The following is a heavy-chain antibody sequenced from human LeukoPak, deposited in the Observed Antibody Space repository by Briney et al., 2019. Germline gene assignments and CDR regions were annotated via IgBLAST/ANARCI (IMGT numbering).Heavy chain of an antibody. Sequence: ASVKVSCKASGYTFTSYYMHWVRQAPGQGLEWMGIINPSGGSTSYAQKFQGRVTMTRDTSTSTVYMELSSLRSEDTAVYYCARDTSTDYGGNWANSDYWGQGTLVTVSS. D-gene: IGHD4-23*01. J-gene: IGHJ4*02. CDR2: INPSGGST. CDR1: GYTFTSYY. V-gene: IGHV1-46*03. CDR3: ARDTSTDYGGNWANSDY.